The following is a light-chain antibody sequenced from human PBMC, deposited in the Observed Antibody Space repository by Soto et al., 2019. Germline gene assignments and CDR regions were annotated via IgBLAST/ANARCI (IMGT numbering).Light chain of an antibody. CDR2: GAS. V-gene: IGKV3-15*01. J-gene: IGKJ5*01. CDR1: QSVSSN. Sequence: EIVMTQSPATLSVSPGERDTLSCRASQSVSSNLAWYQQKPGQAPRLLIYGASTRATGIPARFSGSGSGTEFTLTISSLQSEDFAVYYCQQYNNWPPGVTFGQGTRLEIK. CDR3: QQYNNWPPGVT.